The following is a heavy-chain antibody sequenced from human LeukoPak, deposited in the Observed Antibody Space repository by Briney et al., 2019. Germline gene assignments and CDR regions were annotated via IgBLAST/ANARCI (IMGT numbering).Heavy chain of an antibody. CDR1: GGSFSGYY. J-gene: IGHJ4*02. CDR2: INHSGST. V-gene: IGHV4-34*01. D-gene: IGHD3-22*01. CDR3: ARGDTYYDSSGYGKFFDY. Sequence: SETLSLTCAVYGGSFSGYYWSWIRQPPGKGLEWIGEINHSGSTNYNPSLKSRVTISVDTSKNQFSLKLSSVTAADTAAYYCARGDTYYDSSGYGKFFDYWGQGTLVTVSS.